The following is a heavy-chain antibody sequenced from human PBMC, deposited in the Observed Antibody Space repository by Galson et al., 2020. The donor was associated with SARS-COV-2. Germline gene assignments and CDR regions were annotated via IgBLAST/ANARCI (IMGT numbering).Heavy chain of an antibody. V-gene: IGHV4-39*07. CDR1: GGSISSSSYY. D-gene: IGHD3-22*01. Sequence: SETLSLTCTVSGGSISSSSYYWGWIRQPPGKGQEWIGSIYYSGSTYYNPSLKSRVTISVDTSKNQFSLKLSSVTAADTAVYYCASDYYDSTMFDYWGQGTLVTVSS. CDR2: IYYSGST. J-gene: IGHJ4*02. CDR3: ASDYYDSTMFDY.